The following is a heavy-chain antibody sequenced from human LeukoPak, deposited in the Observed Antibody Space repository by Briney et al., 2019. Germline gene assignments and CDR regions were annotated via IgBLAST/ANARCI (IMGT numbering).Heavy chain of an antibody. Sequence: GGSLRLSCAASGFTFSSYGMHWVRQAPGKGLEWVAFIRYDGSNKYYADSVKGRFTISRDNSKNTLYLQMNSLRAEDTAVYYCAKDGGKRFGEFLYQRGPLDYWGQGTLVTVSP. CDR3: AKDGGKRFGEFLYQRGPLDY. CDR2: IRYDGSNK. V-gene: IGHV3-30*02. D-gene: IGHD3-10*01. CDR1: GFTFSSYG. J-gene: IGHJ4*02.